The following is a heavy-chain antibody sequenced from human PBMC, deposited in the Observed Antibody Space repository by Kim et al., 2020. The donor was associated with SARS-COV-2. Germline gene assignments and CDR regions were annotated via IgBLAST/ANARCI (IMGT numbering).Heavy chain of an antibody. CDR2: IVVGSGNT. J-gene: IGHJ4*02. CDR1: GFTFTSSA. V-gene: IGHV1-58*02. Sequence: SVKVSCKASGFTFTSSAMQWVRQARGQRLEWIGWIVVGSGNTNYAQKFQERVTITRDMSTSTAYMELSSLRSEDTAVYYCAAEYSYSYYGSGSYYNFWGQGTLVTVSS. CDR3: AAEYSYSYYGSGSYYNF. D-gene: IGHD3-10*01.